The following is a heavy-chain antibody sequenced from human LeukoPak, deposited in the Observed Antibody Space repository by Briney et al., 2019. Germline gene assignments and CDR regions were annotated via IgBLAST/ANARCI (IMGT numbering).Heavy chain of an antibody. V-gene: IGHV3-30*01. Sequence: GGSLRLSCAASGFTFSSYAMHWVRQAPGKGLEWVAVISYDGSNKYYADSVKGRFTISRDNSKNTLYLQMNSLRAEDTAVYYCARDFFPLLWFGDRSGWFDPWGQGTLVTVSS. D-gene: IGHD3-10*01. CDR3: ARDFFPLLWFGDRSGWFDP. CDR1: GFTFSSYA. J-gene: IGHJ5*02. CDR2: ISYDGSNK.